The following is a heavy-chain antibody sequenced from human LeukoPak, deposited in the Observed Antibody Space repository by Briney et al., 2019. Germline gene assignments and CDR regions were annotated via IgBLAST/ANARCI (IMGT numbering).Heavy chain of an antibody. D-gene: IGHD1-1*01. CDR2: INHSGST. V-gene: IGHV4-34*01. J-gene: IGHJ4*02. Sequence: SETLSLTCAVYGESFSGYHWSWIRQPPGKGLEWIGEINHSGSTNYNPFLKSRVTISVDTSKNQFSLKLSYVTAADTAVYYCATSGGTLDPTNYFAYWGQGSLVTVSS. CDR1: GESFSGYH. CDR3: ATSGGTLDPTNYFAY.